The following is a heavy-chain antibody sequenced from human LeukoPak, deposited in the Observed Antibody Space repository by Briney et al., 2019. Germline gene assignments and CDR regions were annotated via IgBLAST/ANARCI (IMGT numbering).Heavy chain of an antibody. V-gene: IGHV1-2*02. CDR3: TSGDTSSWYF. CDR1: GYTFTSYG. Sequence: GASVKVSCKASGYTFTSYGISWVRQAPGQGLEWMGWINPKTGDTNYVHNFQGRVTMTRDTSISTAYMELSSLRSDDTAMYYCTSGDTSSWYFWGQGTLVTVSS. CDR2: INPKTGDT. D-gene: IGHD6-13*01. J-gene: IGHJ4*02.